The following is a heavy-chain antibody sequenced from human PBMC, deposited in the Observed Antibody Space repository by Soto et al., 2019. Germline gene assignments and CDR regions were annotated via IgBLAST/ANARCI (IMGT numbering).Heavy chain of an antibody. CDR2: INPEGSAE. Sequence: EMQLVESGGALVQPGGSLRLSCAASGFTFSSSWMAWVRQAPGKGLEWVANINPEGSAEYYVDSVKGRFTISRDNAKHSLHLQINGLRLEDTALYYCGRHGVWCFDLWGQGTRVSISS. CDR1: GFTFSSSW. CDR3: GRHGVWCFDL. J-gene: IGHJ4*02. D-gene: IGHD2-8*02. V-gene: IGHV3-7*02.